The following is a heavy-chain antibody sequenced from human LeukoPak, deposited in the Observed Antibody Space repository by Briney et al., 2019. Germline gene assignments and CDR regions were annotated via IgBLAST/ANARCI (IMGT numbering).Heavy chain of an antibody. CDR1: GYSISSGYY. D-gene: IGHD6-13*01. CDR2: IYYSGST. Sequence: SETLSLTCTVSGYSISSGYYWCCLQQPPEKGLELIEFIYYSGSTNYNPSLKSRITISVDTSKNQFTLKLSSVTTADTAVYYCARTTEAHSWRTRYYDYYMDVWGKGTRVSVSS. J-gene: IGHJ6*03. V-gene: IGHV4-38-2*02. CDR3: ARTTEAHSWRTRYYDYYMDV.